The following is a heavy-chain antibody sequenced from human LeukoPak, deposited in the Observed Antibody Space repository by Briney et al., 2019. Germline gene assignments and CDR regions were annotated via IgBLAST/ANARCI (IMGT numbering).Heavy chain of an antibody. J-gene: IGHJ4*02. CDR1: GFTFSSYA. Sequence: GGSVRLSCAASGFTFSSYAMSWVRQAPGRGLEWVSAINGSGGTTCYADSVKGRFTISRDNAKNTLYLQMNSLRAEDTAVYYCAKVQNYDILTGPPGDFDYWGQGTLVTVSS. CDR3: AKVQNYDILTGPPGDFDY. D-gene: IGHD3-9*01. CDR2: INGSGGTT. V-gene: IGHV3-23*01.